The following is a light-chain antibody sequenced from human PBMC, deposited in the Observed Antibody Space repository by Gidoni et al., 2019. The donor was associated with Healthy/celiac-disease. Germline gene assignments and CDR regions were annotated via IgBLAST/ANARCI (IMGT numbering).Light chain of an antibody. CDR3: QQSDSTPRT. J-gene: IGKJ1*01. CDR2: AAS. CDR1: QSISSY. Sequence: MRLTESPSSLSASVGDRVTITCQASQSISSYLNWYQQKPGKAPKLLIYAASSLQSGVPSRFSGSGSGTDFTLTISSLQPEDFATYYCQQSDSTPRTFGQGTQVEIK. V-gene: IGKV1-39*01.